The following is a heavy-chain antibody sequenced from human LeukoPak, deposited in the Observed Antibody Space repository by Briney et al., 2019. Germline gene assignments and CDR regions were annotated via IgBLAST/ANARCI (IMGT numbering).Heavy chain of an antibody. CDR3: ARARAVMVYATWVHWFDP. CDR2: MNTNSGNT. D-gene: IGHD2-8*01. CDR1: GYTFTSYD. V-gene: IGHV1-8*01. Sequence: GASVKVSCKASGYTFTSYDINWVRQATGQGLEWMGWMNTNSGNTGYAQKFQGRVTMTRNTSISTAYMELSSLRSEDTAVYYCARARAVMVYATWVHWFDPWGQGTLVTVSS. J-gene: IGHJ5*02.